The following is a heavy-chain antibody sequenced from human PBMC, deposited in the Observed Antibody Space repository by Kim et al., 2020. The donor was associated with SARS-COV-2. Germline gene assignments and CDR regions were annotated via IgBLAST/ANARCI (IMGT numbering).Heavy chain of an antibody. D-gene: IGHD3-3*01. CDR3: ARGPYDFWSGYYTYDY. V-gene: IGHV3-21*01. Sequence: GGSLRLSCAASGFTFSSYSMNWVRQAPGKGLEWVSSISSSSSYIYYADSVKGLFTISRDNAKNSLYLQMNSLRAEDTAVYYCARGPYDFWSGYYTYDYWGQGTLVTVSS. CDR2: ISSSSSYI. J-gene: IGHJ4*02. CDR1: GFTFSSYS.